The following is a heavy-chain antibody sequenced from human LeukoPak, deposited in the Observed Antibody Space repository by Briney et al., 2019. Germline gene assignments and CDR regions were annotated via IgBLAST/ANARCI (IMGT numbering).Heavy chain of an antibody. CDR1: GGSNSSSSYY. D-gene: IGHD3-22*01. J-gene: IGHJ3*02. CDR3: VMIVADAFDI. CDR2: IYYSGST. Sequence: SETLSLTCTVSGGSNSSSSYYWGWIRQPPGKGLEWIGSIYYSGSTYYNPSLKSRVTISVDTSKNQFSLKLSSVTAADTAVYYCVMIVADAFDIWGQGTMVTVSS. V-gene: IGHV4-39*07.